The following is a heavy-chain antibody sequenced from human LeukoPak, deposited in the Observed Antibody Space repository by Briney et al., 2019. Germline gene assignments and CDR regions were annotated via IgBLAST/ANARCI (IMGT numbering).Heavy chain of an antibody. D-gene: IGHD1-26*01. CDR2: IIPIFGTA. CDR3: ARVVRELLSYYFDY. CDR1: GGTFSSYA. V-gene: IGHV1-69*06. Sequence: SVKVSCKASGGTFSSYAISWVRQAPGQGLEWMGGIIPIFGTANYAQKFQGRVTITADKSTSTAYMELSSLRSEDTAVYYCARVVRELLSYYFDYWGQGTLVTVSS. J-gene: IGHJ4*02.